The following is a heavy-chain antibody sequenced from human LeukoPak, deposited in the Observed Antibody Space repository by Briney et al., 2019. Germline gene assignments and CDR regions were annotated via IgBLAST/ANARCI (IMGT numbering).Heavy chain of an antibody. Sequence: GGSLRLSCAASGFTFSDYYMDWVRQAPGKGLEWVGRIRNKANGYTTEYAASVKGRFTISRDDSKNSLYLQMNSLKTEDTAVYYCTRVANGIDYWGQGTLVTVSS. V-gene: IGHV3-72*01. CDR2: IRNKANGYTT. CDR1: GFTFSDYY. J-gene: IGHJ4*02. CDR3: TRVANGIDY.